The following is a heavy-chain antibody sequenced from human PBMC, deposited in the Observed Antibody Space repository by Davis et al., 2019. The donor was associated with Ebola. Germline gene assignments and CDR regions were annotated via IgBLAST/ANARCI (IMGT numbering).Heavy chain of an antibody. Sequence: SETLSLTCTVSGYSISSGYYWGWIRQPPGKGLEWIGHIYTSGSTNYNPSLKSRVTISVDTSKNQFSLKLSSVTAADTAVYYCARVGAYCSSGTCYTYTFDPWGQGTLVTVSS. CDR3: ARVGAYCSSGTCYTYTFDP. D-gene: IGHD2-2*02. J-gene: IGHJ5*02. CDR2: IYTSGST. V-gene: IGHV4-38-2*02. CDR1: GYSISSGYY.